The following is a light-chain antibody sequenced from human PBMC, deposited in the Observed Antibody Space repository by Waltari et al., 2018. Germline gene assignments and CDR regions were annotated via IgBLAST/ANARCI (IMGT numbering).Light chain of an antibody. CDR1: QGISSA. V-gene: IGKV1D-13*01. CDR3: QQFNNYPVA. J-gene: IGKJ4*01. Sequence: AIQLTQSPSSLSASVGDRVTTTCRASQGISSALAWYQQKPGKAPKLLIYDASSLESGVPSRFRRSGSGTDFSLTISSLQPEAFSTDYSQQFNNYPVAFGGRT. CDR2: DAS.